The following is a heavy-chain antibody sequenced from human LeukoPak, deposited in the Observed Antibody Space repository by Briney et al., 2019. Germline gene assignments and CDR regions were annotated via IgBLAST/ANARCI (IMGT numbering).Heavy chain of an antibody. Sequence: ASVKVSCKASGYTFTSYGISWVRQAPGQGLEWMGWISAYNGNTNYAQKLQGRVTMTTDASTSTAYMELRSLRSDDTAVYYCARGSRGVGYSYGYIFDYWGQGTLVTVSS. V-gene: IGHV1-18*01. J-gene: IGHJ4*02. D-gene: IGHD5-18*01. CDR2: ISAYNGNT. CDR1: GYTFTSYG. CDR3: ARGSRGVGYSYGYIFDY.